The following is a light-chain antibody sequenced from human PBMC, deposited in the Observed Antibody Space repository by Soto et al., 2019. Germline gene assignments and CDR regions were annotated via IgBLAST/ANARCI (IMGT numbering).Light chain of an antibody. Sequence: SVLTQPASVCGAPGQRFTISCTGSSSNIGAGYDVHWYQQLPGTAPKLLIYGNSNRPSGVPDRFSGSKSGTSASLAITGLQAEDEADYYCQSYDSILSGSTVFGGGTKVTVL. CDR2: GNS. V-gene: IGLV1-40*01. CDR3: QSYDSILSGSTV. J-gene: IGLJ2*01. CDR1: SSNIGAGYD.